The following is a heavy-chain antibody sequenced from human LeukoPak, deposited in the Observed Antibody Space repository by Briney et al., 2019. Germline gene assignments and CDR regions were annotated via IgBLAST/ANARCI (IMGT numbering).Heavy chain of an antibody. CDR3: ARGYPYGMDV. CDR1: GFTFSSYE. D-gene: IGHD6-13*01. Sequence: GGTLRLSCAASGFTFSSYEMNWVRQAPGKGLEWVSYISSSGSTIYYADSVKGRFTISRDNAKKSLYLQMNSLRAEDTAVYYCARGYPYGMDVWGQGTTVTVSS. V-gene: IGHV3-48*03. J-gene: IGHJ6*02. CDR2: ISSSGSTI.